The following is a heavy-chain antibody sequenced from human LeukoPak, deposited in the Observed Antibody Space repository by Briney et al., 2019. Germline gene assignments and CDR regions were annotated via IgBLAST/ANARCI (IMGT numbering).Heavy chain of an antibody. D-gene: IGHD6-19*01. Sequence: PGGSLRLSCAASGFTFSSYSMNWVRQAPGKWLEWVSSISSSSSSYIYYADSVKGRFTMSRDNAKNSLYLQMNSLRAEDTAVYYCASWENGGGWYDAFDIWGQGTMVTVSS. J-gene: IGHJ3*02. CDR1: GFTFSSYS. CDR3: ASWENGGGWYDAFDI. CDR2: ISSSSSSYI. V-gene: IGHV3-21*01.